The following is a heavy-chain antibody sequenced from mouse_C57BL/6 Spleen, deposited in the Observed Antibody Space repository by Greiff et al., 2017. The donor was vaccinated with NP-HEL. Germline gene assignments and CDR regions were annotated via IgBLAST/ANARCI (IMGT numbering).Heavy chain of an antibody. J-gene: IGHJ2*01. V-gene: IGHV3-6*01. CDR1: GYSITSGYY. Sequence: EVKLMESGPGLVKPSQSLSLTCSVTGYSITSGYYWNWIRQFPGNKLEWMGYISYDGSNNYNPSLKNRIPITLDTSKNQLFLKLKSVTTEDTATYYCARGGLSGFDYWGQGTTLTVSA. D-gene: IGHD3-1*01. CDR2: ISYDGSN. CDR3: ARGGLSGFDY.